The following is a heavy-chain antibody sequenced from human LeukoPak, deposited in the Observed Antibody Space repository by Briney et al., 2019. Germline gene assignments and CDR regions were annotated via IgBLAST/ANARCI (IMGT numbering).Heavy chain of an antibody. V-gene: IGHV3-23*01. J-gene: IGHJ4*02. CDR1: GFTFSSYS. CDR3: AKGAYYGD. D-gene: IGHD3-3*01. Sequence: PRGSLRLSCAASGFTFSSYSMNWVCQAPGKGLEWLSTISGSGDNTYYADSVKGRFTVSRDNSKNTLYLQMNSLRVEDTAMYYCAKGAYYGDWGQGTLVTVSS. CDR2: ISGSGDNT.